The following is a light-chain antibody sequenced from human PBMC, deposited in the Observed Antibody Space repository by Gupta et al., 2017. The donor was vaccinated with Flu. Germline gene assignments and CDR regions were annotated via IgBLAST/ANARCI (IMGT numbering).Light chain of an antibody. V-gene: IGLV2-11*01. Sequence: HSALTHARSASGPPGHSVTISCTGTSSDLGGYDYVSWYQHHPGKAPKLLMVCVYKRHSGVPDRFFSSKSGSTASANTSVVQCDDEADDYCCGSDGTYNPWVFGSGTKLTVL. CDR2: CVY. J-gene: IGLJ3*02. CDR1: SSDLGGYDY. CDR3: CGSDGTYNPWV.